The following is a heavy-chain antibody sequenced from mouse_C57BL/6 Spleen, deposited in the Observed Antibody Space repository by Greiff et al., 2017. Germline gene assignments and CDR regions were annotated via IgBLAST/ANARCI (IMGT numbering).Heavy chain of an antibody. V-gene: IGHV1-78*01. J-gene: IGHJ4*01. CDR3: ARDYYGSSYNYAMDY. CDR1: GYTFTDHT. CDR2: IYPRDGST. D-gene: IGHD1-1*01. Sequence: VQLQQSDAELVKPGASVKISCKVSGYTFTDHTIHWMKQRPEQGLEWIGYIYPRDGSTKYNEKFKGNATLTADKSSSTAYMQLNSLTSEDSAVYFCARDYYGSSYNYAMDYWGQGTSVTVSS.